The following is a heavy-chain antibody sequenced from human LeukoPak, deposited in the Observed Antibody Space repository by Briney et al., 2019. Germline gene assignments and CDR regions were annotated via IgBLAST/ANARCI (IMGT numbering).Heavy chain of an antibody. CDR1: GFTVSSNY. V-gene: IGHV3-66*01. D-gene: IGHD4-17*01. CDR3: ASSSGVDDYGAYQGSYHYYGMDV. CDR2: IYSGGST. J-gene: IGHJ6*02. Sequence: GVSLRLSCAASGFTVSSNYMSWVRQAPGKGLEWVSVIYSGGSTYYSASVKGRFTISRDNSKNTLYLQINSLRAEDTAVYYCASSSGVDDYGAYQGSYHYYGMDVWGQGTTVTVSS.